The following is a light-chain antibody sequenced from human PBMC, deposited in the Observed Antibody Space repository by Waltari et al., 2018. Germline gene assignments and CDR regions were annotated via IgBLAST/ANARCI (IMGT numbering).Light chain of an antibody. CDR1: QSVRNN. CDR2: GAS. CDR3: QQYNNWPLT. J-gene: IGKJ4*01. V-gene: IGKV3-15*01. Sequence: EIVMTQSPVTLSVSPGERATLSCRASQSVRNNLAWYQQKLGQAPRLLIYGASTRATGIPARFSGSGSGTEFTLTISSLQSEDFAVYYCQQYNNWPLTFGGGTKVEIK.